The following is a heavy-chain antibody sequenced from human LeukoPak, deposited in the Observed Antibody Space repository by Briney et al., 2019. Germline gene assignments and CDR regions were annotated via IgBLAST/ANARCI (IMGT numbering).Heavy chain of an antibody. D-gene: IGHD6-6*01. J-gene: IGHJ4*02. CDR3: AGGLSSIAARTFDY. V-gene: IGHV3-11*04. CDR1: GFTFSDYY. CDR2: ISSSGSTI. Sequence: GGSLRLSCAASGFTFSDYYMSWIRQAPGKGLEWVSYISSSGSTIYYADSVKGRFTISRDNAKNSLYLQMNSLRAEDTAVYYCAGGLSSIAARTFDYWGQGTLVTVSS.